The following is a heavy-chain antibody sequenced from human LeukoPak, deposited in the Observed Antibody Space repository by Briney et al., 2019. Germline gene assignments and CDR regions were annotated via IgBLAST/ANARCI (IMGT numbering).Heavy chain of an antibody. CDR2: ISTYNDNT. Sequence: GASVKVSCKASGYTFTNYGITWGRQAPGHGLEWMGWISTYNDNTHYAQKLQGRVTMTTDTSTSTAYLELRSLRSDDTAIYYCARRRNCTGASCYAGADYWGQGTLVTVSS. V-gene: IGHV1-18*01. J-gene: IGHJ4*02. CDR3: ARRRNCTGASCYAGADY. CDR1: GYTFTNYG. D-gene: IGHD2-15*01.